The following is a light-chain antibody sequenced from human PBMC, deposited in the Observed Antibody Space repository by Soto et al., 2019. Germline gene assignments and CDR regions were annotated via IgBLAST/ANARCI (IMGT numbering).Light chain of an antibody. Sequence: EIVMTQSPATLSVSPGERATLSCRASQSVSSNLAWYQQKPGQAPRLLIYGVSTRATGISARFSGSGSGTALTITISSLQSEDFAFYYCQQYNNWPPRVTFGPGTKVDIK. J-gene: IGKJ3*01. CDR2: GVS. CDR3: QQYNNWPPRVT. CDR1: QSVSSN. V-gene: IGKV3-15*01.